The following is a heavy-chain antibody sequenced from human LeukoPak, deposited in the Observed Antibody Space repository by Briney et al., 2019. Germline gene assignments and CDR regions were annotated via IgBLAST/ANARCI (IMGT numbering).Heavy chain of an antibody. Sequence: GGSLRLSCAASGFTFSSYAMSWVRQAPGKGLEWVSAISGSGGSTYYADSVKGRFTISRDNSKNTLYLQMNSLRAEDKAVYYCAKLPGLLWFGELSREYYFDYWGQGTLVTVSS. CDR2: ISGSGGST. D-gene: IGHD3-10*01. CDR3: AKLPGLLWFGELSREYYFDY. J-gene: IGHJ4*02. V-gene: IGHV3-23*01. CDR1: GFTFSSYA.